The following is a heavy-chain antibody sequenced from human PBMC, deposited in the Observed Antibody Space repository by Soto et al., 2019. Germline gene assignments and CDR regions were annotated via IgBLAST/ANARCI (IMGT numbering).Heavy chain of an antibody. CDR2: IYYSGST. D-gene: IGHD6-19*01. J-gene: IGHJ4*02. V-gene: IGHV4-39*01. CDR1: GGSISSSSYY. CDR3: ARKDSSGPFDY. Sequence: QLQLQESGPGLVKPSETLSLTCTVSGGSISSSSYYWGWIRQPPGKGLEWIGSIYYSGSTYYNPSLKSRVTISVDMSKNQFSLKLSSVTAADTAVYYCARKDSSGPFDYWGQGTLVTVSS.